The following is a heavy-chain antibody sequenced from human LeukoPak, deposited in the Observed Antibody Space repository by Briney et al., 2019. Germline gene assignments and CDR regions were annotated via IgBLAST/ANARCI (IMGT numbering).Heavy chain of an antibody. D-gene: IGHD3-3*01. V-gene: IGHV1-69*05. CDR3: ARERESITIFGVVIHDAFDI. J-gene: IGHJ3*02. CDR1: GGTFSSYA. Sequence: SVKVSCKASGGTFSSYAISWVRQAPGQGLEWMGGIIPIFGTANYAQKFQGRVTITTDESTSTAYMELSSLRSEDTAVYYRARERESITIFGVVIHDAFDIWGQGTMVTVSS. CDR2: IIPIFGTA.